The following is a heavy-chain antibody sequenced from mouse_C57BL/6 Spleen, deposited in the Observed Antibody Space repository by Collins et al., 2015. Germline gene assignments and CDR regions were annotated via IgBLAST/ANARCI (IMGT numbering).Heavy chain of an antibody. Sequence: DVQLQESGPGLVKPSQSLSLTCSVTGYSTTSGYYWNWIRQFPGNKLEWMGYIAYDGSNNYNPSLKNRISITRDTSKNQFFLKLNSVTTEDTATYYCAREGFYAGSYGFAYWGQGTLVTVST. V-gene: IGHV3-6*01. CDR2: IAYDGSN. J-gene: IGHJ3*01. CDR3: AREGFYAGSYGFAY. D-gene: IGHD1-1*01. CDR1: GYSTTSGYY.